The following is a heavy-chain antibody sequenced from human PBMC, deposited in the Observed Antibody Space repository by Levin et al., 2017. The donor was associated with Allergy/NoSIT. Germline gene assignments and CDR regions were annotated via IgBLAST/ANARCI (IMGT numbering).Heavy chain of an antibody. CDR3: ATKRDASGSYY. D-gene: IGHD3-10*01. J-gene: IGHJ4*02. V-gene: IGHV4-39*01. CDR2: IYYTGSA. Sequence: SETLSLTCTVSGGSISGSSYYWGWIRQPPGKGLEWIASIYYTGSAYYNPSLKSRLTISVDTSKNQFSLKLSSVTAADTAVYYCATKRDASGSYYWGQGTLVTVSS. CDR1: GGSISGSSYY.